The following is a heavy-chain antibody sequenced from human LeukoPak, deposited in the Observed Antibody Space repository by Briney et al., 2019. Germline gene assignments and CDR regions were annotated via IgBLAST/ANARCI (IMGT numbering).Heavy chain of an antibody. CDR2: ISGSDGST. CDR3: AKDPRFGGWSYFDY. Sequence: GGSLRLSCAASGFTFSSYAMSWVRQAPGKGLEWVSAISGSDGSTYYADSVKGRFTISRDNSKNTLYLQMNSLRAEDTAVYYCAKDPRFGGWSYFDYWGQGTLVTVSS. CDR1: GFTFSSYA. D-gene: IGHD6-19*01. J-gene: IGHJ4*02. V-gene: IGHV3-23*01.